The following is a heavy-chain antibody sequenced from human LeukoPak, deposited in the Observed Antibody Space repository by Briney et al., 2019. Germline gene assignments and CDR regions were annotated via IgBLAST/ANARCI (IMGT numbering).Heavy chain of an antibody. J-gene: IGHJ4*02. Sequence: GGSLRLSCAASGFTFSSYAMSWVRQAPGKGLEWVSAISGSGGSTYYADSVKGRFTISRDNSKNTLYLQMNSLRAEDMALYYCAKGYCSSTSCPKDYWGQGTLVTVSS. CDR1: GFTFSSYA. D-gene: IGHD2-2*01. CDR2: ISGSGGST. V-gene: IGHV3-23*01. CDR3: AKGYCSSTSCPKDY.